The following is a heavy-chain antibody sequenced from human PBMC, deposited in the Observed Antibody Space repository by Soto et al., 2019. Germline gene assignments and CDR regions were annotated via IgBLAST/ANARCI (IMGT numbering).Heavy chain of an antibody. J-gene: IGHJ4*02. Sequence: GGALRLSCAGSGFTFSSYGMHWVRQAPGKGLEWVAVISYDGRNKYYADSVKGRFTISRDNSKNTLYLQMNSLRAEDTAVYYCANGPKLIQLSLWTFHYPGQATLVTVSS. CDR1: GFTFSSYG. CDR2: ISYDGRNK. CDR3: ANGPKLIQLSLWTFHY. V-gene: IGHV3-30*18. D-gene: IGHD5-18*01.